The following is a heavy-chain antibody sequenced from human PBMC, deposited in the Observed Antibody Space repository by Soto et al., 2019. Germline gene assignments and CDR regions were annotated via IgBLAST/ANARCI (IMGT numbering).Heavy chain of an antibody. CDR1: GGSISSSNW. CDR3: ARVVGGYYYGMDV. J-gene: IGHJ6*02. V-gene: IGHV4-4*02. D-gene: IGHD2-2*01. Sequence: QVQLQESGPGLVKPSGTLSLTCAVSGGSISSSNWWSWVRQPPGKGLEWIGEIYHSGSTNYNPSRKSRVTISVDKSNNQFSLKLSSVTAADTAVYYCARVVGGYYYGMDVWGQGTTVTVSS. CDR2: IYHSGST.